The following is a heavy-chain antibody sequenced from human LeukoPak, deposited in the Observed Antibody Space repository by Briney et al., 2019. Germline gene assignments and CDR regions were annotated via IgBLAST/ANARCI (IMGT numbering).Heavy chain of an antibody. J-gene: IGHJ4*02. V-gene: IGHV3-15*01. CDR3: TTDPRNGYYFDY. Sequence: SGGSLRLSFAASGFTFSNAWMSWVRQAPGKGLEWIGRIKSKTDGGTTDYAAPVKGRFTISRDDSTDTLYLQLNSLKTEDTAIYYCTTDPRNGYYFDYWGQGTWSPSPQ. CDR1: GFTFSNAW. CDR2: IKSKTDGGTT. D-gene: IGHD1-1*01.